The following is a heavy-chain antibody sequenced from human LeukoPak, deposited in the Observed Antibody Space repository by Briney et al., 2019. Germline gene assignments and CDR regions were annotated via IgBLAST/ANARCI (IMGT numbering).Heavy chain of an antibody. Sequence: SETLSLTCTVSGGSISSYCWSWIRQPPGKGLEWIGYIYYSGSTNYNPSLKGRVTISVDTSKNQFSLKLSSVTAADTAVYYCARQHSSGWYEPYYFDYWGQGTLATVSS. D-gene: IGHD6-19*01. CDR3: ARQHSSGWYEPYYFDY. V-gene: IGHV4-59*08. J-gene: IGHJ4*02. CDR2: IYYSGST. CDR1: GGSISSYC.